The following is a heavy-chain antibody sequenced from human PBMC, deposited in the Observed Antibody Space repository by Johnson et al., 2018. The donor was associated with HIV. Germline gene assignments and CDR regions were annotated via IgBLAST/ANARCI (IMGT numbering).Heavy chain of an antibody. CDR1: RFIFSDYY. CDR3: ARDICTGGVCYDAFDI. J-gene: IGHJ3*02. V-gene: IGHV3-11*04. CDR2: ISSSGSTI. D-gene: IGHD2-8*02. Sequence: QVQLVESGGGLVKPGGSLRLSCAASRFIFSDYYMSWIRQAPGKGLEWVSYISSSGSTIYYADSVKGRFTISRDNAKNSLYLQMNSLRAEDTAVYYCARDICTGGVCYDAFDIWGQGTMVTVSS.